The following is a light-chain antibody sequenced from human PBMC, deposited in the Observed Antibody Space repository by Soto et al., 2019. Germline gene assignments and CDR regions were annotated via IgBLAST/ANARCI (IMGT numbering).Light chain of an antibody. CDR2: RAS. J-gene: IGKJ2*01. Sequence: DIQMTQSPSTLSASVGDRVTITCRASQSVDTALAWYQQKPGKAPNLLIYRASNLESGVPSRFSGSGSGTEFTLAISSLQPDDFATYYCQQYGFFLTCGQGTKLEIK. CDR1: QSVDTA. CDR3: QQYGFFLT. V-gene: IGKV1-5*03.